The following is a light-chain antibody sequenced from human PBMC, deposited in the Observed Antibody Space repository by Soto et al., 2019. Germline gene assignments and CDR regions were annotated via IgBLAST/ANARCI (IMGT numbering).Light chain of an antibody. J-gene: IGKJ4*01. V-gene: IGKV1-5*01. CDR3: QQYDGN. CDR2: SAS. Sequence: DKQMTKPPSTLSASVGDRVIITCRASQSISTWLAWYQQKPGEGPKLLIYSASTLQSGVPSRFSGSGSGTEFTLTISGLQPDDFATYYCQQYDGNFGGG. CDR1: QSISTW.